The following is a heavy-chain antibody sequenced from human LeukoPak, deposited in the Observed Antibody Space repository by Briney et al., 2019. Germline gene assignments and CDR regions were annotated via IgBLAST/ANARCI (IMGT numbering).Heavy chain of an antibody. D-gene: IGHD6-19*01. J-gene: IGHJ4*02. Sequence: ASVKVSCKTSGYTFTGYYIHWVRQAPGQGPEWMGWINPNSGGTSYAQKLQGRVTMTRDTSISTAYMELSRLRSDVTAAYYCASGGAVAGLEIYYFDYWGQGTLVTVSS. CDR1: GYTFTGYY. CDR3: ASGGAVAGLEIYYFDY. CDR2: INPNSGGT. V-gene: IGHV1-2*02.